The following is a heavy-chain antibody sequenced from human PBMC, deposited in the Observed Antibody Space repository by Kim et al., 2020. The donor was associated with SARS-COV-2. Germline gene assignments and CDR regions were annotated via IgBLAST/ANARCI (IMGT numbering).Heavy chain of an antibody. J-gene: IGHJ3*02. CDR3: AKEALGEDAFDI. V-gene: IGHV3-30*02. Sequence: EGHVKGRFTISRDNSKNTLYLQMNSLRAEDTAVYYCAKEALGEDAFDIWGQGTMVTVSS.